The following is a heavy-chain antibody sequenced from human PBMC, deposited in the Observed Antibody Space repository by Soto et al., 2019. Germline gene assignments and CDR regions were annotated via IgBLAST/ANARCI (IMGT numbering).Heavy chain of an antibody. V-gene: IGHV4-34*01. Sequence: SETLSLTCAVYGGSFSGYYWSWIRQPPGKGLEWIGEINHSGSTNYNPSLKSRVTISVDTSKNQFSLKLSSVTAADTAVYYCARGSDVLRYFDRLLGSTDFDYWGQGTLVTVSS. CDR3: ARGSDVLRYFDRLLGSTDFDY. J-gene: IGHJ4*02. CDR2: INHSGST. D-gene: IGHD3-9*01. CDR1: GGSFSGYY.